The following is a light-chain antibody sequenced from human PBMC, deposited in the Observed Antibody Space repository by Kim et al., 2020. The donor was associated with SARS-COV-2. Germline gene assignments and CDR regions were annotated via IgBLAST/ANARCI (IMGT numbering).Light chain of an antibody. CDR3: SSRDSSGASYV. CDR1: SLRRYY. Sequence: ALGKTVRITCQGDSLRRYYASWYQQRPGQAPVVVIYAKNNRPSGIPDRFSGSSAGNTGSLTITGAQAEDEADYYCSSRDSSGASYVFGSGTKVTVL. CDR2: AKN. V-gene: IGLV3-19*01. J-gene: IGLJ1*01.